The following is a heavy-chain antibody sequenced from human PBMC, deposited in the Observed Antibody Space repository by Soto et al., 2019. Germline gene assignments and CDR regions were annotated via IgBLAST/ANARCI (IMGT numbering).Heavy chain of an antibody. J-gene: IGHJ5*02. CDR1: GFTFSSHE. CDR2: ISSSGSPI. CDR3: VRSWGVYCSSTRCYSPWLDP. V-gene: IGHV3-48*03. D-gene: IGHD2-2*02. Sequence: LRLSCVASGFTFSSHEMNWVRQAPGKGLEWVSYISSSGSPIDYADSVRGRFTISRDNAKNSVILQMNSLRVEDTAVYYCVRSWGVYCSSTRCYSPWLDPWGQGTLVTVSS.